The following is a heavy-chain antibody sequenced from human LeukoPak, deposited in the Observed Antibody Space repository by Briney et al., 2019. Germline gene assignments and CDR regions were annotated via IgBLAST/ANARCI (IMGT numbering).Heavy chain of an antibody. CDR2: VSSSSYI. Sequence: GGSLRLSCAASGFTFRSYSMSWVRQAPGKGLEWVSSVSSSSYINYADSVKGRFTISRDNAKNSLYLQMNSLRAEDTAVYYCARRYVSWFDPWGQGTLVTVSS. CDR3: ARRYVSWFDP. CDR1: GFTFRSYS. V-gene: IGHV3-21*01. J-gene: IGHJ5*02. D-gene: IGHD3-16*01.